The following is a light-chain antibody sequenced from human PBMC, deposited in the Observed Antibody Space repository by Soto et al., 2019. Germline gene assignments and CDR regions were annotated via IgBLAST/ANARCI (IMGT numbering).Light chain of an antibody. Sequence: QSALTQPRSVSGSPGQSVTISCTGTSSDIDGHKYVSWYQQRPGKVPKLLIYDVTKRPSGVPGRFSGSKSGNTASLTISGLQAEDEADYYCSSFAGSHVAFGGGTKVTVL. CDR2: DVT. CDR3: SSFAGSHVA. J-gene: IGLJ2*01. V-gene: IGLV2-11*01. CDR1: SSDIDGHKY.